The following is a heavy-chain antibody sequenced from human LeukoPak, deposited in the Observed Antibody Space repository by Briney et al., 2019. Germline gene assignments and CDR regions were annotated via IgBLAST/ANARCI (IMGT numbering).Heavy chain of an antibody. CDR1: GFTFSNYA. Sequence: PGGSLRLSCAASGFTFSNYAMHWVRQAPGKGLEYVSAISSNGGSTYYADSVKGRFTISRDNSKNTLYLQMSSLRAEDTTVYYCVKDGSGSYYTYYFDYWGQGTLVTVSS. CDR3: VKDGSGSYYTYYFDY. CDR2: ISSNGGST. D-gene: IGHD3-10*01. J-gene: IGHJ4*02. V-gene: IGHV3-64D*06.